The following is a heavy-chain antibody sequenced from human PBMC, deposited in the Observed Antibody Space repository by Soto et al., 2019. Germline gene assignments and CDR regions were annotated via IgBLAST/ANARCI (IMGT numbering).Heavy chain of an antibody. CDR2: IRSKANSYAT. Sequence: GGSLRLSCAASGFTFSGSAMHWVRQASGKGLEWVGRIRSKANSYATAYAASVKGRFTISRDDSKNTAYLQMNSLKTEDTAVYYCTRHHADFDYFNYGMDVWGQGTTVTVSS. V-gene: IGHV3-73*01. CDR1: GFTFSGSA. CDR3: TRHHADFDYFNYGMDV. J-gene: IGHJ6*02.